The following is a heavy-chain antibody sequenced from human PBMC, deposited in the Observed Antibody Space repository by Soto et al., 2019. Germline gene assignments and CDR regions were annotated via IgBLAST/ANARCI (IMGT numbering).Heavy chain of an antibody. D-gene: IGHD2-8*01. CDR1: GFTVSNNY. V-gene: IGHV3-66*01. CDR2: MYSGGET. CDR3: ARDPGVNWA. J-gene: IGHJ6*04. Sequence: EVQLVESGGGLVQPGGSLRLSCVASGFTVSNNYMTWVRQAPGKGLEWVSNMYSGGETFYTDSVKGRFTISRDSSTNTLYLQMDTVKAEDTDVYYCARDPGVNWAWGKGTTVNVSS.